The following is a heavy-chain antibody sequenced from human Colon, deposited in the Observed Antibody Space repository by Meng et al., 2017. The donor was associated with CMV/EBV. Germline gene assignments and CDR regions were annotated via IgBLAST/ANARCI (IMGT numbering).Heavy chain of an antibody. V-gene: IGHV3-72*01. CDR2: TKDKTESFIL. CDR1: GFTFSGSP. J-gene: IGHJ2*01. D-gene: IGHD2/OR15-2a*01. CDR3: ARDNSNWTFDF. Sequence: GESLKISCAASGFTFSGSPMHWVRQASGKGLEWVGRTKDKTESFILEYAASVKGRFTISRDDSKNTLYLQMNSLKTEDTAVYYCARDNSNWTFDFWGRGTLVTVSS.